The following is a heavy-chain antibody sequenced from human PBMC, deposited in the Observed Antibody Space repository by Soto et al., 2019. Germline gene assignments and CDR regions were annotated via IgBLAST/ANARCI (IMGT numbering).Heavy chain of an antibody. J-gene: IGHJ4*02. CDR2: ISYDGSNK. CDR1: GFTFSSYG. CDR3: AKDLVVVVPAAVFDY. V-gene: IGHV3-30*18. D-gene: IGHD2-2*01. Sequence: QVQLVESGGGVVQPGRSLRLSCAASGFTFSSYGMHWVRQAPGKGLEWVAVISYDGSNKYYADSVQGRFTISRDNSKNTLYLQMNSLRAEDTAVYYCAKDLVVVVPAAVFDYWGQGNLVTVSS.